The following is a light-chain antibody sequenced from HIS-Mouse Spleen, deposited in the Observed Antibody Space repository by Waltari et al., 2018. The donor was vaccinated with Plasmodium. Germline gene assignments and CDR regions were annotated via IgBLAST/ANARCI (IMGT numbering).Light chain of an antibody. Sequence: EIVLTQSPGTLSLSPGERATLSCRASQSVSSSYLAWYQQKPGQAPRLLFYGASSRATGIPDRFSGSESRTDFTLTISRLEPEDFAVYYCQQYGSSPYTFGQGTKLEIK. CDR3: QQYGSSPYT. CDR2: GAS. CDR1: QSVSSSY. J-gene: IGKJ2*01. V-gene: IGKV3-20*01.